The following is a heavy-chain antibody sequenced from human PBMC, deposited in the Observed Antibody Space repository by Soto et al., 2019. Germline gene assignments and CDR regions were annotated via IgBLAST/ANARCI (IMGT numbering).Heavy chain of an antibody. CDR2: TRNKANSYTT. V-gene: IGHV3-72*01. D-gene: IGHD2-2*02. CDR1: GFTFSDHY. J-gene: IGHJ6*03. Sequence: GSLRLSCAASGFTFSDHYMDWVRQAPGKGLEWVGRTRNKANSYTTEYAASVKGRFTISRDDSKNSLYLQMNSLKTEDTAVYYCAREVPDIVVVPAAIGYYYYYMDVWGKGTTVTVSS. CDR3: AREVPDIVVVPAAIGYYYYYMDV.